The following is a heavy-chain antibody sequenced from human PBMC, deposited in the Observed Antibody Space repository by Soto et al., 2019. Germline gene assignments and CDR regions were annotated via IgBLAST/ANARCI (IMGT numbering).Heavy chain of an antibody. V-gene: IGHV3-23*01. CDR2: ISASGGTA. Sequence: GSLRLSGAASVFSFSSYAMSWVRQVPGKGLEWVSSISASGGTANLADSVEGRCTISRDNSKSTLYLQLNSLRAEDTAVYYCAKLTYPSDSAGYYYERVSGWIDSWGPGTLVTVSS. CDR1: VFSFSSYA. CDR3: AKLTYPSDSAGYYYERVSGWIDS. D-gene: IGHD3-22*01. J-gene: IGHJ5*01.